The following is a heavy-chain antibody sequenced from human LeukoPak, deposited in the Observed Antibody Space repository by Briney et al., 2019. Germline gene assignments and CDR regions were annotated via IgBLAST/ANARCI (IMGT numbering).Heavy chain of an antibody. CDR1: GFTVSSNY. V-gene: IGHV3-66*01. CDR3: ARSAGPALFVY. Sequence: GGSLRLSCAASGFTVSSNYMSWVRQAPGKGLEWVSVIYSGGSTYYADSVKGRFTISRDNSKNTLYLQMNSLRAEDTAVYYCARSAGPALFVYWGQGTLVTVSS. D-gene: IGHD3-10*01. CDR2: IYSGGST. J-gene: IGHJ4*02.